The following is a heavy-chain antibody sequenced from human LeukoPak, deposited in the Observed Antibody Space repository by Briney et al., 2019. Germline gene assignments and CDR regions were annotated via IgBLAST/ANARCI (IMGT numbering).Heavy chain of an antibody. J-gene: IGHJ4*02. V-gene: IGHV5-51*01. CDR3: VRLSPERWLQFLDY. CDR2: IYPGDSDT. D-gene: IGHD5-24*01. Sequence: KVGESLKISCKGSGYSFTSYWIGWVRQMPGKGLEWMGIIYPGDSDTRYSPSFQGQVTISADKSISTAYLQWSSLKASDTAMYYCVRLSPERWLQFLDYWGQGTLVTVSS. CDR1: GYSFTSYW.